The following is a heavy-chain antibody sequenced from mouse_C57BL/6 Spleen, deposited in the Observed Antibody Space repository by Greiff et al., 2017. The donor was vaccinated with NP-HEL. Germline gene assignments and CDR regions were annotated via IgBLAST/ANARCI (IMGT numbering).Heavy chain of an antibody. V-gene: IGHV1-82*01. CDR2: IYPGDGDT. CDR1: GYAFSSSW. Sequence: QVQLKESGPELVKPGASVKISCKASGYAFSSSWMNWVKQRPGKGLEWIGRIYPGDGDTNYNGKFKGKATLTADKSSSTAYMQLSSLTSEDSAVYFCARFESFYAMDYWGQGTSVTVSS. J-gene: IGHJ4*01. CDR3: ARFESFYAMDY.